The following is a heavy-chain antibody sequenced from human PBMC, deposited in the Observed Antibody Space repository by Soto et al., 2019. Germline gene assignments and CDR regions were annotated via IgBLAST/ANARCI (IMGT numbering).Heavy chain of an antibody. J-gene: IGHJ5*02. V-gene: IGHV4-39*01. D-gene: IGHD3-3*01. CDR2: ISYSWST. CDR1: GGSISSSSYY. CDR3: ASLSWSGWEHCFDP. Sequence: QLQLQESGPGLVKPSETLSLTCTVSGGSISSSSYYWGWIRQPPGKGLEWIGSISYSWSTYYNPSLKIPVTKSVDTSKIQFSLMLSSVTAADTAVCYSASLSWSGWEHCFDPWGQGTLVTVSS.